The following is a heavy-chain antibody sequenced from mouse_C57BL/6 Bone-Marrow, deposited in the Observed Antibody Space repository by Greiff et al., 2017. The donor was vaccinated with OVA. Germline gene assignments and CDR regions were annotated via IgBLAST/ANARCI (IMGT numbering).Heavy chain of an antibody. CDR2: IFPGDGDT. V-gene: IGHV1-80*01. CDR3: ARGAY. J-gene: IGHJ3*01. Sequence: QVHVKQSGAELVKPGASVKISCKTSGYAFSSYWMNWVKQRPGKGLEWIGQIFPGDGDTNYNGNFKGKATLTADKSSSTAYMQLSSLTSEDSAVYFCARGAYCGQGTLVTVSA. CDR1: GYAFSSYW.